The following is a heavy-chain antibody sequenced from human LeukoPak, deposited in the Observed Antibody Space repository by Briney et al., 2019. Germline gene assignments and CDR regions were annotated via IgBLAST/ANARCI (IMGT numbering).Heavy chain of an antibody. CDR1: GGSISSGSYY. V-gene: IGHV4-61*02. J-gene: IGHJ4*02. Sequence: PSETLSLTCTVSGGSISSGSYYWSWIRQPAGKGLEWIGRIYTSGSTNYNPSLKSRVTISVDTSKNQFSLKLSSVTAADTAVYYCARVRTGTTVIRSYYFDYWGQGTLVTVSS. CDR2: IYTSGST. D-gene: IGHD1-7*01. CDR3: ARVRTGTTVIRSYYFDY.